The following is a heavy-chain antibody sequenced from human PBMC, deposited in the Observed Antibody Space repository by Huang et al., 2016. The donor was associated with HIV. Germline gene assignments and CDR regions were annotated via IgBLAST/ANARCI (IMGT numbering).Heavy chain of an antibody. CDR2: INPNSGDT. CDR3: ARDFAVTSGWYIVGSDY. V-gene: IGHV1-2*02. J-gene: IGHJ4*02. CDR1: GYTFSDFY. Sequence: QVQLVQSGADVKKPGASVKVSCKAPGYTFSDFYIHWVRQAPGQGLEWMGWINPNSGDTKYAQKCQGRVTMTRYTSISTAYMELATLTSNDTAGYYCARDFAVTSGWYIVGSDYWGQGTLLTVSS. D-gene: IGHD6-19*01.